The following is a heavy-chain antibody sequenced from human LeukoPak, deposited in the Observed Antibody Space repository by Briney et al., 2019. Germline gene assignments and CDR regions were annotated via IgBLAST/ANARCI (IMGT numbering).Heavy chain of an antibody. CDR1: GGTFSSYA. CDR2: IIPIFGTA. J-gene: IGHJ4*02. V-gene: IGHV1-69*13. D-gene: IGHD3-10*01. CDR3: ARIGPLLWFGELFSDY. Sequence: SVKVSCKASGGTFSSYAMSWVRQAPGQGLEWMGGIIPIFGTANYAQKFQGRVTITADESTSTAYMELSSLRSEDTAVYYCARIGPLLWFGELFSDYWGQGTLVTVSS.